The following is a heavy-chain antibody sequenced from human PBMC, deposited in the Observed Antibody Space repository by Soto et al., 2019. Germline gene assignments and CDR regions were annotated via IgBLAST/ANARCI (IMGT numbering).Heavy chain of an antibody. V-gene: IGHV3-23*01. Sequence: LRLSCAASGFTFSSYAMSWVRQAPGKGLEWVSAISGSGGSTYYADSVKGRFTISRDNSKNTLYLQMNSLRAEDTAVYYCAKGARGYYYYGMDVWGQGTTVTVSS. CDR3: AKGARGYYYYGMDV. CDR1: GFTFSSYA. J-gene: IGHJ6*02. CDR2: ISGSGGST.